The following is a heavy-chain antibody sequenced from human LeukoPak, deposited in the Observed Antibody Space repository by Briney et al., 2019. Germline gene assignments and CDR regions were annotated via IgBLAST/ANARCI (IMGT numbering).Heavy chain of an antibody. CDR1: GFTFSSYW. CDR2: IKQDGSEK. V-gene: IGHV3-7*01. CDR3: AARAGYSGYDWATNYYYMDV. Sequence: GGSLRLSCAASGFTFSSYWMSWVRQAPGKGLEWVANIKQDGSEKYYVDSVKGRFTISRDNAKNSLYLQMNSLRAEDTAVYYCAARAGYSGYDWATNYYYMDVWGKGTTVTISS. J-gene: IGHJ6*03. D-gene: IGHD5-12*01.